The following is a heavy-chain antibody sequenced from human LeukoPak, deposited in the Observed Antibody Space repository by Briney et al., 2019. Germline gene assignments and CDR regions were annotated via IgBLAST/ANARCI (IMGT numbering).Heavy chain of an antibody. V-gene: IGHV4-31*03. Sequence: PSETLSLTCTVSGGSISSGNYYWSWIRQHPGKGLEWIGYIHHSGSTYYNPSLKSRVIISVDTSKNQFSLKLNSVTAADTAVYYCASYGSGSYRFDPWGQGTLITVSS. J-gene: IGHJ5*02. CDR3: ASYGSGSYRFDP. CDR2: IHHSGST. CDR1: GGSISSGNYY. D-gene: IGHD3-10*01.